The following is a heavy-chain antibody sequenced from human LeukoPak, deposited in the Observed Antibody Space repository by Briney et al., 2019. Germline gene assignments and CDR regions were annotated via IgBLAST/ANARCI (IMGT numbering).Heavy chain of an antibody. CDR2: INPDGRDT. Sequence: GGSLRLSCVVSGFTFNRRWMNWVRQAPGKGLEWVAHINPDGRDTYYVDSVKGRFTISRDNAQNSMYLQMNGLRVEDTAVYYCTSWGDTTAEYFQRWGQGTLVTVSS. D-gene: IGHD2-21*02. V-gene: IGHV3-7*01. J-gene: IGHJ1*01. CDR1: GFTFNRRW. CDR3: TSWGDTTAEYFQR.